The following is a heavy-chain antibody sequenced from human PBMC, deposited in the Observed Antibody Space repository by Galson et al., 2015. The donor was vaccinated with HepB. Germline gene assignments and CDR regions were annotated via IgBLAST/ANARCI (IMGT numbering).Heavy chain of an antibody. V-gene: IGHV6-1*01. CDR2: TYYRSKWYN. J-gene: IGHJ5*02. Sequence: CAISGDSVSSNSAAWNWIRQSPSRGLEWLGRTYYRSKWYNDYAVSVKSRITISPDTSKNQFSLQLNSVTPEDTAVYYCARDLYCSSTSCYRWFDPWGQGTLVTVSS. D-gene: IGHD2-2*01. CDR1: GDSVSSNSAA. CDR3: ARDLYCSSTSCYRWFDP.